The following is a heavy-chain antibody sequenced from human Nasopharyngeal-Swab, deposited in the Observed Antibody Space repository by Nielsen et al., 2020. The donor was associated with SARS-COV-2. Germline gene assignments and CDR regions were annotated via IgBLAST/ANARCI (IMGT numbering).Heavy chain of an antibody. Sequence: SETLSLTCTVPGGSISSYYWSWIRQPPGKGLEWIGYIYYSGSTNYNPSLKSRVTISVDTSKNQFSLKLSSVTAADTAVYYCARESGGDSGWFDPWGQGTLVTVSS. CDR3: ARESGGDSGWFDP. D-gene: IGHD5-12*01. V-gene: IGHV4-59*01. CDR1: GGSISSYY. CDR2: IYYSGST. J-gene: IGHJ5*02.